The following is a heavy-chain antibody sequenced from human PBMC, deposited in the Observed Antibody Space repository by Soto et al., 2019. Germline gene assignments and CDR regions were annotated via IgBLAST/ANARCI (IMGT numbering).Heavy chain of an antibody. D-gene: IGHD3-22*01. J-gene: IGHJ4*02. CDR3: AKDSDSSGYYSY. V-gene: IGHV3-43*01. CDR1: GFTFDDYT. Sequence: GGSLRLSCAASGFTFDDYTMHWVRQAPGKGLEWVSLISWDGGSTYYADSVKGRFTISRDNSKNSLYLQMNSLRTEDTALYYCAKDSDSSGYYSYWGQGTLVTVS. CDR2: ISWDGGST.